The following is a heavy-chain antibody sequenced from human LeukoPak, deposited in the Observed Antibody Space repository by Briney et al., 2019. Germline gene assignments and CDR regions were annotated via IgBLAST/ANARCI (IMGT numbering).Heavy chain of an antibody. CDR2: IYYSGST. CDR1: GGSISSSSYY. J-gene: IGHJ1*01. Sequence: PSETLSLTCTVSGGSISSSSYYWGWIRQPPGKGLEWIGSIYYSGSTYYNPSLKSRVTISVDTSKNQFSLKLSSVTAADTAVYYCARHIQTPYSGSYLFQHWGQGTLVTVSP. V-gene: IGHV4-39*01. CDR3: ARHIQTPYSGSYLFQH. D-gene: IGHD1-26*01.